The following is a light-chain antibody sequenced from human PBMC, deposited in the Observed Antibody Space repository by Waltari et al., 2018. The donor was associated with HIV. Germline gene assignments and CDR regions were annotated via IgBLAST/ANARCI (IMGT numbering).Light chain of an antibody. CDR3: QQRSNWPVT. Sequence: EIVLTQSPATLSFSPGERATLSCRASQSVSSYLAWYQQKPGQAPRLLIYDASNRATGIPGRFSGSGSGTDFTLTISSLEPEDCAVYYCQQRSNWPVTFGQGTKVEIK. V-gene: IGKV3-11*01. J-gene: IGKJ1*01. CDR2: DAS. CDR1: QSVSSY.